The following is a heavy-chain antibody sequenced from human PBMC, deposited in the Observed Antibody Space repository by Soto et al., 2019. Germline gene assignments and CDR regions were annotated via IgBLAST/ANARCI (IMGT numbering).Heavy chain of an antibody. CDR1: GGSISSYY. Sequence: SETLSLTCTVSGGSISSYYWSWIRQPPGKGLEWIGYIYYSGSTNYNPSLKSRVTISVDTSKNQFSLKLTSVTAADTAVYYCARSARLPDYWGQGTLVTVSS. D-gene: IGHD3-16*01. V-gene: IGHV4-59*01. J-gene: IGHJ4*02. CDR2: IYYSGST. CDR3: ARSARLPDY.